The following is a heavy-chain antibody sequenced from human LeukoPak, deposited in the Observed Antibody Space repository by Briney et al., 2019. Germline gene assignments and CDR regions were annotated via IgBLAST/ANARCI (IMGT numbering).Heavy chain of an antibody. CDR3: ARDLLSESSGWYSWCFDL. J-gene: IGHJ2*01. Sequence: PGGSLRLSCAASGFTFSDYYMSWIRQAPGKGLEWVSYISSSSYTNYADSVKGRFTISRDNAKNSLYLQMNSLRAEDTAVYYCARDLLSESSGWYSWCFDLWGRGTLVTVSS. CDR2: ISSSSYT. V-gene: IGHV3-11*06. D-gene: IGHD6-19*01. CDR1: GFTFSDYY.